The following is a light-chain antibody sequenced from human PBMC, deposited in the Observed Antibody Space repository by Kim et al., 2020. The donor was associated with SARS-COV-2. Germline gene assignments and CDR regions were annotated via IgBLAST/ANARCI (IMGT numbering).Light chain of an antibody. J-gene: IGLJ2*01. CDR2: GKN. CDR1: SLRSCY. CDR3: NSRDSSGNFVV. V-gene: IGLV3-19*01. Sequence: SSELTQDPAVSVALGQTVRITCQGDSLRSCYASWYQQKPGQALVLVIYGKNNRPSGISDRFSGSSSGNTASLNITGALAEDEADYYCNSRDSSGNFVVFGGGTQLTVL.